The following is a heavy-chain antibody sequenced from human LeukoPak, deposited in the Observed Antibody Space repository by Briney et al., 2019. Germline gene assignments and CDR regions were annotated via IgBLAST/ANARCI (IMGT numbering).Heavy chain of an antibody. CDR3: ARETTVSFDY. D-gene: IGHD4-11*01. V-gene: IGHV3-33*08. CDR2: IWYDGSNK. J-gene: IGHJ4*02. CDR1: GFTFDDYA. Sequence: PGGSLRLSRAASGFTFDDYAMHWVRQAPGKGLEWVAVIWYDGSNKYYADSVKGRFTISRDNSKNTLYLQMNSLRAEDTAVYYCARETTVSFDYWGQGTLVTVSS.